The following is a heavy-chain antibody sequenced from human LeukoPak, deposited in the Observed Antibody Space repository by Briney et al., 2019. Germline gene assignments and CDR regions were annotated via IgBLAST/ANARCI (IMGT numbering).Heavy chain of an antibody. V-gene: IGHV4-39*01. J-gene: IGHJ6*03. CDR1: GGSISSSSYY. CDR2: IYYSGST. CDR3: ASVRRGFGESSKYYSYYYMDV. Sequence: KISETLSLTCTVSGGSISSSSYYWGWIRQPPGKGLEWIGNIYYSGSTYCNPSLKSRVTISVDTSKNQFSLKLSAVTAADTAVYYCASVRRGFGESSKYYSYYYMDVWGNGTTVTSSS. D-gene: IGHD3-10*01.